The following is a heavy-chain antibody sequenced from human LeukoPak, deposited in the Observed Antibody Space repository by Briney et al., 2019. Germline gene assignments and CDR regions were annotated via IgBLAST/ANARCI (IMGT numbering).Heavy chain of an antibody. D-gene: IGHD4-17*01. J-gene: IGHJ4*02. CDR1: GFIVSSSY. Sequence: GGSLRLSCAASGFIVSSSYMSWVRQAPGKGLEWVSGFYSGGSTLYADSVKGRFTISRDNSKNTLYLQMNSLRAEDTAVYYCAKEVSRVTTFYFDYWGQGTLVTVSS. CDR3: AKEVSRVTTFYFDY. V-gene: IGHV3-66*01. CDR2: FYSGGST.